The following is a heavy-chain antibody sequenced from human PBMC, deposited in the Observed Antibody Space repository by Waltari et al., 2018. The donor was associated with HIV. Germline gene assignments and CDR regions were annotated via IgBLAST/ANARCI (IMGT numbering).Heavy chain of an antibody. CDR3: ATCNIGSGWYLKSPIRI. CDR2: ITSSVGRT. CDR1: GLNFATSG. J-gene: IGHJ4*02. D-gene: IGHD6-19*01. V-gene: IGHV3-23*01. Sequence: VQMLESGGDLVQPGGSLRLSCAVSGLNFATSGLGWVRQAPGKGLEGMSAITSSVGRTYYAESVKGRFIISRDNSKKTVTLQLKNLRLGDTAMYYCATCNIGSGWYLKSPIRIWGQGTLVTVS.